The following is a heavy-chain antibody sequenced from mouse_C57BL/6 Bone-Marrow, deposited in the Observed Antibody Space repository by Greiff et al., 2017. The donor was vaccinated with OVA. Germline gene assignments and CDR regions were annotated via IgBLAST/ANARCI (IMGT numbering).Heavy chain of an antibody. D-gene: IGHD3-2*02. CDR1: GYTFTSYW. V-gene: IGHV1-55*01. Sequence: QVQLKQPGAELVKPGASVKMSCKASGYTFTSYWITWVKQRPGQGLEWIGDIYPGSGSNNYNEKFKSKATLTVDTSSSTAYMQLSSLTSEDSAVDYCASPNSSGYDVYFDYWGQGTTLTVSS. CDR3: ASPNSSGYDVYFDY. J-gene: IGHJ2*01. CDR2: IYPGSGSN.